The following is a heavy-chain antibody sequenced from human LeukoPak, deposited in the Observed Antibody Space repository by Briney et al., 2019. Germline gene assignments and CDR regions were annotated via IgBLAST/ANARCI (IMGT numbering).Heavy chain of an antibody. V-gene: IGHV3-7*01. CDR3: ATYKNWVAGDV. Sequence: GGSLRLSCAASGFSFSDSWMSWVRQAPGKGPEWVANIKEDESQEHYADSVKGRFTVSRDNAKNSLFLQMNSLRVEDTAGYYCATYKNWVAGDVWGQGTTVSVSS. J-gene: IGHJ6*02. CDR2: IKEDESQE. D-gene: IGHD7-27*01. CDR1: GFSFSDSW.